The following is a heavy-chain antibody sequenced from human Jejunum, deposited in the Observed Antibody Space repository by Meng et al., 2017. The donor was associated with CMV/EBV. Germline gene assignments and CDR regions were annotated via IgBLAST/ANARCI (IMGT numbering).Heavy chain of an antibody. V-gene: IGHV3-48*03. Sequence: SGFNFSKYGMSWVRQAPRKGLEWLSYISSSGERTYYAESVKGRFTTSRDNGRNLLYLDMNSLRAEDTALYYCASNLGQWLDWFDPWGQGTLVTVSS. J-gene: IGHJ5*02. D-gene: IGHD6-19*01. CDR1: GFNFSKYG. CDR3: ASNLGQWLDWFDP. CDR2: ISSSGERT.